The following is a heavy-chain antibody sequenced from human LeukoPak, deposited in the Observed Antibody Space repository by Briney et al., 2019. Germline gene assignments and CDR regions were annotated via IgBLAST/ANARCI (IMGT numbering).Heavy chain of an antibody. CDR1: GFTFSTYW. V-gene: IGHV3-7*01. Sequence: HAGGSLRLSCAASGFTFSTYWMTWVRQAPGKGLEWAANIKQDGSDKYYVDSVKGRFTISRDNAKNSLYLQMNSLRAEDTAVYFCARAARNWFDPWGQGTLVTVSS. J-gene: IGHJ5*02. CDR3: ARAARNWFDP. CDR2: IKQDGSDK.